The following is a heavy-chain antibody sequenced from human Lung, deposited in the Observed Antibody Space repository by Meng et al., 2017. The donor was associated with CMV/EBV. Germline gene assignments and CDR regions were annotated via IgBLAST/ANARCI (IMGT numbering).Heavy chain of an antibody. CDR2: IDDSGST. D-gene: IGHD1-26*01. CDR3: ARGKQDAWELLAY. V-gene: IGHV4-4*02. Sequence: VHLVESGPGMVMPSGTLSLTCGVSVVSISSNIRWTWVRTPPGKGLEWIGDIDDSGSTNYNPSLNSRISISLDKSKNHFSLKVNSVTAADTAVYYCARGKQDAWELLAYWGQGALVTVSS. CDR1: VVSISSNIR. J-gene: IGHJ4*02.